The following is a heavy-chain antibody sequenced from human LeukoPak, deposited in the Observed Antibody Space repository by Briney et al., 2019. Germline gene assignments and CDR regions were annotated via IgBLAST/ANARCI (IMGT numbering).Heavy chain of an antibody. CDR1: GYTFTSYG. Sequence: ASVKVSCKASGYTFTSYGISWVRQAPGQGLEWMGGIIPIFGTANYAQKFQGRVTITADESTSTAYMELSSLRSEDTAVYYCARYYYGSGSYYRRVYYFDYWGQGTLVTVSS. CDR2: IIPIFGTA. V-gene: IGHV1-69*13. J-gene: IGHJ4*02. D-gene: IGHD3-10*01. CDR3: ARYYYGSGSYYRRVYYFDY.